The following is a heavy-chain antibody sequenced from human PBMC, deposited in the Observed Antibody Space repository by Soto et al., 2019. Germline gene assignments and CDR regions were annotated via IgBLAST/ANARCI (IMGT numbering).Heavy chain of an antibody. J-gene: IGHJ3*01. V-gene: IGHV3-74*01. CDR1: GFTLSSYW. D-gene: IGHD2-21*02. Sequence: EVQLVESGGGLVQSGGSLRLSCAASGFTLSSYWMHWVRKGPGKGPVWVSRMSSDGRTTGYADSVKGRFTISRDNAKNTLYLQMNSLRAEDTAVYYCAREMTLQSWGQGTMVTVSA. CDR2: MSSDGRTT. CDR3: AREMTLQS.